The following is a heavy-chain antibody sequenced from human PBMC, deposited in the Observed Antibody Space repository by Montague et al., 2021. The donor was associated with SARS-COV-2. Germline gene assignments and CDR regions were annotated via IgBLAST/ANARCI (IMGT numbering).Heavy chain of an antibody. D-gene: IGHD6-13*01. CDR3: AKVGSSWYHGYYYGMDV. CDR2: ISGSGGSP. Sequence: SLRLSCAASGFTVSSYALSWVRQAPGKGLEWVSAISGSGGSPYYSYSXXVLFPISRDNSKNTLYLQMNSLRAEDTAVYYCAKVGSSWYHGYYYGMDVWGQGTTVTVSS. J-gene: IGHJ6*02. V-gene: IGHV3-23*01. CDR1: GFTVSSYA.